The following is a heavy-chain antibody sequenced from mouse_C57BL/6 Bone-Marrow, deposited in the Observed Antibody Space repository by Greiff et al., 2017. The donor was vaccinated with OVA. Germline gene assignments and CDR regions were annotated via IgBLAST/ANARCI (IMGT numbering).Heavy chain of an antibody. D-gene: IGHD2-5*01. CDR1: GFNIKDYY. J-gene: IGHJ4*01. V-gene: IGHV1-64*01. Sequence: QVQLKQSGAELVKPGASVKLSCTASGFNIKDYYMHWVKQRTEQGLEWIGRIDPNSGSTNYNEKFKSKATLTVDKSSSTAYMQLSSLTSEDSAVYYCANHSNLYYYAMDYWGQGTSVTVSS. CDR3: ANHSNLYYYAMDY. CDR2: IDPNSGST.